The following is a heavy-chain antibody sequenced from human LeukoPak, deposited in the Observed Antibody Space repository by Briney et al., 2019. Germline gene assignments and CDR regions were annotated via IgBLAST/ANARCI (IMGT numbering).Heavy chain of an antibody. V-gene: IGHV1-18*04. CDR2: ISAYNGNT. Sequence: ASVKVSCKASGYTFTGYYMHWVRRAPGQGLEWMGWISAYNGNTNYAQKLQGRVTMTTDTSTSTAYMELRSLRSDDTAVYYCARDRDYDYVWGSYRLDAFDIWGQGTMVTVSS. J-gene: IGHJ3*02. CDR1: GYTFTGYY. D-gene: IGHD3-16*02. CDR3: ARDRDYDYVWGSYRLDAFDI.